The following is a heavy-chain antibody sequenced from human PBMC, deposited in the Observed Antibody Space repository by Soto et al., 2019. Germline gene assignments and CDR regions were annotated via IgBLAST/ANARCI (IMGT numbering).Heavy chain of an antibody. CDR3: ARIRGYSYGPFDY. CDR1: GGSFSGYY. J-gene: IGHJ4*02. V-gene: IGHV4-34*01. CDR2: INHSGST. Sequence: SETLSLTCAVYGGSFSGYYWSWIRQPPGKGLEWIGEINHSGSTNYNPSLKSRVTISVDTPKNQFSLKLSSVTAADTAVYYCARIRGYSYGPFDYWGQGTLVTVSS. D-gene: IGHD5-18*01.